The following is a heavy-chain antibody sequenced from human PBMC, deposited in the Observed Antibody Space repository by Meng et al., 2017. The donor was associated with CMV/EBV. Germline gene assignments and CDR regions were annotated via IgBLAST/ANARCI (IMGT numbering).Heavy chain of an antibody. CDR3: VKVGDGRMFGKFEY. D-gene: IGHD3-3*02. CDR1: GFIFTNYW. J-gene: IGHJ4*02. V-gene: IGHV3-74*01. Sequence: GGPLRLSCAASGFIFTNYWMHWVRQAPGKGLVWVSRISPDGSSTDYADAVKGRFTTSRDKAKDTVFLQMNSLRPDDTAVYYCVKVGDGRMFGKFEYWGQGALVTVSS. CDR2: ISPDGSST.